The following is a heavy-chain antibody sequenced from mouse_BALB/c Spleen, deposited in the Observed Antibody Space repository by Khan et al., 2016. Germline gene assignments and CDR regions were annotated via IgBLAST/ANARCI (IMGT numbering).Heavy chain of an antibody. V-gene: IGHV7-3*02. Sequence: EVELVESGGGLVQPGGSLRLSCATSGFTFTDYYMSWVRQPPGKALEWLGFIRNKANGYTTEYSASVKGRFTISRDNSQSILYLQMNTMRAEDSATYYCARDNYFDYWGRGTTLTVSS. CDR2: IRNKANGYTT. J-gene: IGHJ2*01. CDR1: GFTFTDYY. CDR3: ARDNYFDY.